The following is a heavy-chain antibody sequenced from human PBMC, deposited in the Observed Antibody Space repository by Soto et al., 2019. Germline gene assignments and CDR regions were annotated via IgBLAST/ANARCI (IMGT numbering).Heavy chain of an antibody. V-gene: IGHV3-66*01. CDR1: GFAASLNF. Sequence: GSLRLSCAPSGFAASLNFMTWVRQAPGRGLEWVSTINTAGSTFYADSVKGRFTISGDNSKNTLYLQMNSLRVEDTAMYYCVRENYFYGMDVWGQGT. CDR3: VRENYFYGMDV. CDR2: INTAGST. J-gene: IGHJ6*02.